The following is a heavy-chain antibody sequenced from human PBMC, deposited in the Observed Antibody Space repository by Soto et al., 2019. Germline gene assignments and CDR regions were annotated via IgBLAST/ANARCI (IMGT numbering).Heavy chain of an antibody. CDR2: MYSSGYT. J-gene: IGHJ4*02. CDR1: GDSFSRYK. Sequence: PSETLSLTCTVSGDSFSRYKWSWIRQAPGKRLEYIGYMYSSGYTEYNPSVKSRVTMSLDTSKYQYSLKLTSATAADTAVYYCAREWSAFDYWGQGTLVTVSS. CDR3: AREWSAFDY. V-gene: IGHV4-59*01. D-gene: IGHD2-15*01.